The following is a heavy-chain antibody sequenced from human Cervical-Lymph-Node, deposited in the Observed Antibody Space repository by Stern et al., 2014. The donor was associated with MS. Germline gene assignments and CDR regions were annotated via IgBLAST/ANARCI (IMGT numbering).Heavy chain of an antibody. Sequence: QVQLVESGPGVVKPSGTLSLTCVVSGGSISRSKWRSWVRQPPGKGLEWIGEVSHLGGTHYNPSPKSRFSISLDKSNNQVSLKMDSVTAADTAVYYCASGHDALALWGQGTLVTVSS. V-gene: IGHV4-4*02. CDR2: VSHLGGT. CDR3: ASGHDALAL. CDR1: GGSISRSKW. J-gene: IGHJ3*01.